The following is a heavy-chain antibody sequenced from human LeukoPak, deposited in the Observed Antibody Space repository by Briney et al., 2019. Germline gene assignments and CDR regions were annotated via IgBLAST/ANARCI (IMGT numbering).Heavy chain of an antibody. V-gene: IGHV3-74*01. CDR3: ARDYRNYYDFWSGYSYYFDY. Sequence: GGSLRLSCAASGFTFSSYWMHWVREAPGKGLVWVSRINSDGSSTSSADSVKGRFTISRDNAKNTLYLQMNSLRAEDTAVYYCARDYRNYYDFWSGYSYYFDYWGQGTLVTVSS. J-gene: IGHJ4*02. CDR2: INSDGSST. D-gene: IGHD3-3*01. CDR1: GFTFSSYW.